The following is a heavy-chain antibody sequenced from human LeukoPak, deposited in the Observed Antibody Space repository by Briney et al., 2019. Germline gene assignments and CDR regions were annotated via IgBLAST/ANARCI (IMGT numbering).Heavy chain of an antibody. J-gene: IGHJ4*02. V-gene: IGHV4-59*01. CDR2: IYYSGST. CDR1: GASISSSYY. CDR3: ARSPGHRGYDY. Sequence: PSETLSLTCTVSGASISSSYYWSWIRQPPGKGLGWIGYIYYSGSTNYNPSLESRVTMSIDTSNNQFSLKPTSVTATDTAVYYCARSPGHRGYDYWGQGTLVTVSS. D-gene: IGHD3-22*01.